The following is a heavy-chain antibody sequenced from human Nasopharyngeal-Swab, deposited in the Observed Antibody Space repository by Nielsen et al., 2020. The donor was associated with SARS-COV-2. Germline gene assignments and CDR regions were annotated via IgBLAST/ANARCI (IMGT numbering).Heavy chain of an antibody. CDR2: IYYSGST. D-gene: IGHD3-22*01. V-gene: IGHV4-59*13. CDR1: GGSISSYY. J-gene: IGHJ4*02. Sequence: SETLSLTCTVSGGSISSYYWSWIRQPPGKGLEGIGYIYYSGSTNYNPSLKSRVTISVDTSKNQFSLKLSSVTAADTAVYYCARGSGYYDSNGYSDYWGQGTLVTVSS. CDR3: ARGSGYYDSNGYSDY.